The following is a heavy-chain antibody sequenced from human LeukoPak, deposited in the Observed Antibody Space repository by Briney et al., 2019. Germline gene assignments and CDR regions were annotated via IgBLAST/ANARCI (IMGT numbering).Heavy chain of an antibody. J-gene: IGHJ4*02. CDR3: ARDCLIAAAGSYFDY. Sequence: ASVKVSCKASGYTSTSHYMHWVRQAPGQGLEWMGIINPSGGSTSYAQKFQGRVTMTRDTSTSTVYMELSSLRSEDTAVYYCARDCLIAAAGSYFDYWGQGTLVTVSS. CDR2: INPSGGST. CDR1: GYTSTSHY. V-gene: IGHV1-46*01. D-gene: IGHD6-13*01.